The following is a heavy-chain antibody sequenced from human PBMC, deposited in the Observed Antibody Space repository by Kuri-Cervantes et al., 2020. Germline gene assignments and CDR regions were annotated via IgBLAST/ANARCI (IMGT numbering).Heavy chain of an antibody. CDR3: ARDYYDSRNYNYFDY. CDR2: INPNSGDT. J-gene: IGHJ4*02. V-gene: IGHV1-2*02. Sequence: ASVKVSCKASGYTFIDNYMHWVRQAPGQGPEWMGWINPNSGDTNYAQNFQGRVTMTSDTSMNTAFMELSRLKYDDTAVYYCARDYYDSRNYNYFDYWGQGTLVTVSS. D-gene: IGHD3-22*01. CDR1: GYTFIDNY.